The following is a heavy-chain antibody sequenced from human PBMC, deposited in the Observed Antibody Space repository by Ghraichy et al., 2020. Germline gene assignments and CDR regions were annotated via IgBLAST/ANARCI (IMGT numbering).Heavy chain of an antibody. V-gene: IGHV3-23*01. CDR3: VTNLGYCSGVTCYSNS. J-gene: IGHJ5*02. CDR1: GFTFSGYM. Sequence: RSLRLSCAASGFTFSGYMMSWVRQAPGKGLEWVSAISAGGGSTYYADSVKGRFTISRDNSKNTLYLQMNTLRAEDTAIYYCVTNLGYCSGVTCYSNSWGQGTLVTVSS. D-gene: IGHD2-15*01. CDR2: ISAGGGST.